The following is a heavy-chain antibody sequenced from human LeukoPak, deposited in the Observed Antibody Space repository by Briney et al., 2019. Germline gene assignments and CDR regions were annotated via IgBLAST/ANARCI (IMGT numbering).Heavy chain of an antibody. Sequence: ASVKVSCKASGGTFSSYAISWVRQAPGQGLEWMGGIIPIFGTANYAQKFQGRVTITADESTSTAYMELSSLRSEDTAVYYCEREKVCDIVVVPAAIPAFDIWGQGTMVTVSS. CDR3: EREKVCDIVVVPAAIPAFDI. D-gene: IGHD2-2*02. V-gene: IGHV1-69*01. J-gene: IGHJ3*02. CDR2: IIPIFGTA. CDR1: GGTFSSYA.